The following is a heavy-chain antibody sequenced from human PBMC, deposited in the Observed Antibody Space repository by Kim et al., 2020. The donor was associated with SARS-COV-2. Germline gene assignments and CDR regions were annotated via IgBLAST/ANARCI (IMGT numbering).Heavy chain of an antibody. CDR3: ASRFLEWSSYDS. CDR2: IYYSGST. V-gene: IGHV4-30-4*01. D-gene: IGHD3-3*01. CDR1: GGSISSGAYY. J-gene: IGHJ5*02. Sequence: SETLSLTCTVSGGSISSGAYYWTWIRQPPGEGLEWIGYIYYSGSTYYNPSLKSRVTISIDTSKNHFSLKLSSVTAADTAVYYCASRFLEWSSYDSWGQGTLVTVSS.